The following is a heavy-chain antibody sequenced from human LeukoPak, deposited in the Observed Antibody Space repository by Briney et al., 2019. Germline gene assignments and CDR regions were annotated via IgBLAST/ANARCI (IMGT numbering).Heavy chain of an antibody. CDR1: GYTFNTYS. V-gene: IGHV7-4-1*02. Sequence: ASVKVSCKASGYTFNTYSITWVRQAPGQGLEWLGWVNADSGQPTFAQGFAGRFVFSLDTSVNTTYLQINNLQTEDTATYYCAREVLRLDYWGQGTPVTVSS. J-gene: IGHJ4*02. CDR2: VNADSGQP. CDR3: AREVLRLDY.